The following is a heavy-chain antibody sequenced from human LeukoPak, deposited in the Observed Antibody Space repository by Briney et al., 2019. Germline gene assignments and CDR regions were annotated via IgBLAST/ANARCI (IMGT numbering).Heavy chain of an antibody. D-gene: IGHD3-10*01. CDR1: GGSISSYY. Sequence: SETLSLTCTVSGGSISSYYWSWIRQPPGKGLEWIGYIYYSGCTNYNPSLKSRVTISVDTSKNQFSLKLSSVTAADTAVYYCARDVLLWFGDDYYYYYGMDVWGQGTTVTVSS. V-gene: IGHV4-59*01. CDR3: ARDVLLWFGDDYYYYYGMDV. CDR2: IYYSGCT. J-gene: IGHJ6*02.